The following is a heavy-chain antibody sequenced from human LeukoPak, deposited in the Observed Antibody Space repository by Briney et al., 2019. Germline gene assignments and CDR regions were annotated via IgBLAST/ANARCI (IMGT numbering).Heavy chain of an antibody. CDR3: ASFYCSGGSCYQYYYYYYMDV. CDR2: IYYSGST. J-gene: IGHJ6*03. D-gene: IGHD2-15*01. Sequence: PSETLSLTCAVSGGSISSNSYYWGWIRQPPGTGLEWIGSIYYSGSTYYNPSLKSRVTISVDTSKNQFSLKLSSVTAADTAVYYCASFYCSGGSCYQYYYYYYMDVWGKGTTVTISS. CDR1: GGSISSNSYY. V-gene: IGHV4-39*01.